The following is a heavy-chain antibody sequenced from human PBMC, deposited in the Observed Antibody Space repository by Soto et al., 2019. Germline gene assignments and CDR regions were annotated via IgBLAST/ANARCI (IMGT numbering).Heavy chain of an antibody. CDR3: ARGAFTDIEVAQLLSWFDP. D-gene: IGHD2-2*01. Sequence: ASVKVSCKASGYTFTSYDINWVRQATGQGLEWMGWMNPNSGNTGYAQKFQGRVTMTRNTSISTAYMELSSLRSEDTAVYYCARGAFTDIEVAQLLSWFDPWGQGTLVTVSS. CDR2: MNPNSGNT. J-gene: IGHJ5*02. CDR1: GYTFTSYD. V-gene: IGHV1-8*01.